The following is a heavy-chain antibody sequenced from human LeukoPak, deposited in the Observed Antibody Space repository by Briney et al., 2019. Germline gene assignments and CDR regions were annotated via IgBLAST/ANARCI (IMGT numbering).Heavy chain of an antibody. J-gene: IGHJ4*02. CDR3: AKGSSASCYSGTDY. D-gene: IGHD2-21*01. V-gene: IGHV3-23*01. CDR1: GFTSSSYA. CDR2: ISGSGNST. Sequence: PGGSLRLSCAASGFTSSSYAKSWVRQAPGKGLEWVSCISGSGNSTYYADSVKGRFTISRDNSKNTLYLQMNSLRVEDTAVYYCAKGSSASCYSGTDYWGQGTLVTVSS.